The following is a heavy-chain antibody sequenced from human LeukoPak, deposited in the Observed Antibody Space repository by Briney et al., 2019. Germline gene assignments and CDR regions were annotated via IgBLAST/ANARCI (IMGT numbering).Heavy chain of an antibody. CDR1: GGSFSGYY. CDR2: INHSGST. Sequence: SETLSLTCAVYGGSFSGYYWSWIRQPPGKGLEWIGEINHSGSTNYNPSLKSRVTISVDTSKNQFSLKLSSVTAADTAVYYCARGRVIAVAGPRAWFDYWGQGTLVTVSS. CDR3: ARGRVIAVAGPRAWFDY. J-gene: IGHJ4*02. V-gene: IGHV4-34*01. D-gene: IGHD6-19*01.